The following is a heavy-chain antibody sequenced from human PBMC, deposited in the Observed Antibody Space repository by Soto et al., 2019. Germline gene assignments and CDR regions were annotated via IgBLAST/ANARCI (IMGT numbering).Heavy chain of an antibody. Sequence: PGGSLRLSCAASGFTFSSYAMSWVRQAPGKGLEWVSAISGSVGSTYYADTVKGRITISRDNSKNMLYLQMNSLRPEDMAVYYCSTLGLWCGYNPRSYYYYGIDVWGQGTTVTVSS. CDR1: GFTFSSYA. CDR2: ISGSVGST. D-gene: IGHD3-3*01. CDR3: STLGLWCGYNPRSYYYYGIDV. V-gene: IGHV3-23*01. J-gene: IGHJ6*02.